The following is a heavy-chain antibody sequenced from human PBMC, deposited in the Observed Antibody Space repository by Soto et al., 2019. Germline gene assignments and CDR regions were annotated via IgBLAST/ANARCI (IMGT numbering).Heavy chain of an antibody. V-gene: IGHV3-48*02. CDR3: ARSPYYYDSSNYYGY. CDR2: ISSSSTTI. D-gene: IGHD3-22*01. J-gene: IGHJ4*02. CDR1: GFTFSSYG. Sequence: EVQLVESGGGLVQPGGSLRLSCAASGFTFSSYGMNWVRQAPGKGLEWVSYISSSSTTIYYADSVKGRFTIFRDNAKNSLYLQLNSLRDEDTAVYYCARSPYYYDSSNYYGYWGQGTLVTV.